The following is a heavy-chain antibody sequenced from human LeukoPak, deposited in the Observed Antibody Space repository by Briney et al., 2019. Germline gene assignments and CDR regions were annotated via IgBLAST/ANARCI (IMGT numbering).Heavy chain of an antibody. J-gene: IGHJ4*02. CDR3: ARDRSLRYFDY. CDR1: RFTFRNHG. CDR2: IWYDGSDT. V-gene: IGHV3-33*01. Sequence: PGGSLRLSCAASRFTFRNHGMHWVRQAPGKGLEWVAVIWYDGSDTYYTDSVKGRFTIPRDNSKNTLYLQMNSLRVEDMAVYYCARDRSLRYFDYWGQGTVVTVSS.